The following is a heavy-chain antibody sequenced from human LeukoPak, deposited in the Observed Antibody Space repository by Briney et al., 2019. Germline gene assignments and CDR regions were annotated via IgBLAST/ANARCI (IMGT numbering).Heavy chain of an antibody. Sequence: SETLSLTSTVSGGSISSYYWSWIRQPPGKGLEWIGYIYYSGSTNYNPSLKSRVTISVDTSKNQFSLKLSSVTAADTAVYYCARGPMATITDYWGQGTLVTVSS. CDR1: GGSISSYY. V-gene: IGHV4-59*01. CDR2: IYYSGST. CDR3: ARGPMATITDY. D-gene: IGHD5-24*01. J-gene: IGHJ4*02.